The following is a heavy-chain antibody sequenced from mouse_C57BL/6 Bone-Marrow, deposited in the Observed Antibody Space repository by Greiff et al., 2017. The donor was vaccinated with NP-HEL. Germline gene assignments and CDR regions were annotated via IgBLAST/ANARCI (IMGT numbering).Heavy chain of an antibody. CDR3: ARIDYGYNYFDY. Sequence: VQLQQPGAELVKPGASVKMSCKASGYTFTSYWITWVKQRPGQGLEWIGDIYPGSGSTNYNEKFKSKATLTVDTSSSTAYMQLSSLTSEDSAVYYCARIDYGYNYFDYWGQGTTLTVSS. D-gene: IGHD2-2*01. J-gene: IGHJ2*01. CDR1: GYTFTSYW. CDR2: IYPGSGST. V-gene: IGHV1-55*01.